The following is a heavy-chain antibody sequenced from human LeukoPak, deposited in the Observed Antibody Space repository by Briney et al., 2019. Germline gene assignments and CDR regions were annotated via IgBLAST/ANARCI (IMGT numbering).Heavy chain of an antibody. CDR1: GGSISSGGYY. CDR3: ASSDCGGDCPTSGWFDP. D-gene: IGHD2-21*02. Sequence: SETLSLTCTVSGGSISSGGYYWGWIRQHPGKGLEWIGYIYYSGSTYYNPSLKSRVTISVDTSKNQFSLKLSSVTAADTAVYYCASSDCGGDCPTSGWFDPWGQGTLVTVSS. V-gene: IGHV4-31*03. J-gene: IGHJ5*02. CDR2: IYYSGST.